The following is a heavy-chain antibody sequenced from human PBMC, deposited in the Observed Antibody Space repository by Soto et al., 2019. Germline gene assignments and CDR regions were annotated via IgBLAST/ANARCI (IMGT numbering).Heavy chain of an antibody. J-gene: IGHJ4*02. D-gene: IGHD3-16*01. CDR3: AREGGESSDGLYYFDS. CDR2: ISYSGNT. Sequence: QVQLQESGPGLVKPSQTLSLTCTVSGGSTSSDNYWSWIRQPPGKGLEGIGHISYSGNTDYNPSLKRRLAISIDTSKNQFSLKLSSVTAADTAVYFCAREGGESSDGLYYFDSWGQGSLVTVSS. V-gene: IGHV4-30-4*01. CDR1: GGSTSSDNY.